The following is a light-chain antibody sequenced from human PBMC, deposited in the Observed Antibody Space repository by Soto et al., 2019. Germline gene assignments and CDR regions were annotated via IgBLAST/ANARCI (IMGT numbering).Light chain of an antibody. V-gene: IGKV1-5*01. CDR3: QHNNGYSWT. Sequence: DIQMTQSPSTLSASVGDRVTITCRASQSIRSWLAWYQQKPGKAPKVLIYDASSLESGVPSRFSGSGSGTEFTLTISSLQPDDFATYYCQHNNGYSWTFGQGTK. J-gene: IGKJ1*01. CDR1: QSIRSW. CDR2: DAS.